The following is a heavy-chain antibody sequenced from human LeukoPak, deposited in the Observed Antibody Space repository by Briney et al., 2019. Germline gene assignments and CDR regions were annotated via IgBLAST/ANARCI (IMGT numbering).Heavy chain of an antibody. Sequence: GSSLRLSCAASGFTFSSYGMHWVRQAPGKGLEWVAVIWYDGSNKYYADSVKGRFTISRDNSKNTPYLQMNSLRAEDTAVYYCAKDWAPYDFWSGYYTTYYYYYMDVWGKGTTVTVSS. CDR1: GFTFSSYG. D-gene: IGHD3-3*01. J-gene: IGHJ6*03. CDR2: IWYDGSNK. V-gene: IGHV3-33*06. CDR3: AKDWAPYDFWSGYYTTYYYYYMDV.